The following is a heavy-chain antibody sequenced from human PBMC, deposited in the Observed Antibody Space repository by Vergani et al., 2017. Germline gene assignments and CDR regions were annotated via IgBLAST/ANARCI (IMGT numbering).Heavy chain of an antibody. CDR2: IYYSGST. CDR1: GGSISSSSYY. Sequence: QLQLQESGPGLVKPSETLSLTCTVSGGSISSSSYYWGWIRQPPGKGLEWIGSIYYSGSTYYNPSLKSRVTISVDTSKNQFSLKLRSVTAADTAVYYCARRRGKQSAEPVSYGDLFDYGGQGTLVNVSS. V-gene: IGHV4-39*01. D-gene: IGHD4-17*01. CDR3: ARRRGKQSAEPVSYGDLFDY. J-gene: IGHJ4*02.